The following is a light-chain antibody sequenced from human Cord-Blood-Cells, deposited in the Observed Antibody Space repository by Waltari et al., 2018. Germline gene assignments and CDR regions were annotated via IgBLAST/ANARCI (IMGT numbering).Light chain of an antibody. J-gene: IGLJ1*01. CDR1: TMVVGSFNL. Sequence: LPHLAPVSGSPGKPSPISAPGTTMVVGSFNLFPWYQQHPGKAPKLMIYEGSKRPSGVSNRFSGSKSGNTASLTISGLQAEDEADYYCCSYAGSSTYVFGTGTKVTVL. V-gene: IGLV2-23*01. CDR2: EGS. CDR3: CSYAGSSTYV.